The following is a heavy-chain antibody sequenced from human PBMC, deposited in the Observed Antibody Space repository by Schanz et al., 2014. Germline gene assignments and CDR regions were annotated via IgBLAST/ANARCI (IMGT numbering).Heavy chain of an antibody. J-gene: IGHJ6*02. V-gene: IGHV3-20*04. D-gene: IGHD6-6*01. CDR3: ATEGPRGTRHPINYYYAMDN. CDR1: TSLFSRSV. Sequence: VDLVESGGGVVQPGRSLTLSCAVSTSLFSRSVIHWVRQAPGKGLEWVSGINWNGGSTGYADSVKGRFTISRDNAKNSVFLQMNRLRAEDTAVYYCATEGPRGTRHPINYYYAMDNWGQGTKVTV. CDR2: INWNGGST.